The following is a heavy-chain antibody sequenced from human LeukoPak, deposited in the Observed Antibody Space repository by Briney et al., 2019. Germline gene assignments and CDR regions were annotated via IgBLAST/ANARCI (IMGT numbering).Heavy chain of an antibody. Sequence: ASVKVSCKASGYTFTSYDINWVRQATGQGLEWMGWMNPNSGNTVYAKKLQGRVTMTRNTSISTAYTELSSLRSEDTAVYYCARGHCINGVCNDYWGQGTLVTASS. CDR3: ARGHCINGVCNDY. D-gene: IGHD2-8*01. J-gene: IGHJ4*02. CDR1: GYTFTSYD. CDR2: MNPNSGNT. V-gene: IGHV1-8*01.